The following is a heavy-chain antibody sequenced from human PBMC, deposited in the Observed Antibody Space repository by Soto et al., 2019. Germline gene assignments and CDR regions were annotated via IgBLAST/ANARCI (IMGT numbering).Heavy chain of an antibody. CDR3: ARQCRRYSGSGYYYEMEF. Sequence: GESLNISCKASGFSLNTYWIEWVRQMRAKVLVWMGTIFPGAPDTKYSPSFEGQVTISADRSTSSGFVLWDSLRASDSAIYFCARQCRRYSGSGYYYEMEFWGPGTSVPVSS. J-gene: IGHJ6*02. D-gene: IGHD1-1*01. V-gene: IGHV5-51*01. CDR2: IFPGAPDT. CDR1: GFSLNTYW.